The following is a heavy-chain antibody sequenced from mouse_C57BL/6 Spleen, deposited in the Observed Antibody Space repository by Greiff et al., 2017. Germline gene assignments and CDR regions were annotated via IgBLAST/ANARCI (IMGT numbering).Heavy chain of an antibody. CDR2: ISSGGDYI. Sequence: EVKLMESGEGLVKPGGSLKLSCAASGFTFSSYAMSWVRQTPEKRLEWVAYISSGGDYIYYADTVKGRFTISRDNARNTLYLQMSSLKSEDTAMYYCTRDYDGVYYAMDYWGQGTSVTVSS. D-gene: IGHD2-4*01. CDR3: TRDYDGVYYAMDY. CDR1: GFTFSSYA. J-gene: IGHJ4*01. V-gene: IGHV5-9-1*02.